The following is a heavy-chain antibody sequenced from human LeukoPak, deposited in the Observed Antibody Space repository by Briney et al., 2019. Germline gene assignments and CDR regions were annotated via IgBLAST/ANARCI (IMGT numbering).Heavy chain of an antibody. CDR1: GGSFSGYY. CDR3: ARGLPRTPYCTNGVCYGPKWFDP. J-gene: IGHJ5*02. Sequence: SETLSLTCAVYGGSFSGYYWSWIRQPPGKGLEWIGEINHSGSTNYNPSLESRVTISVDTSKNQFSLKLSSVTAADTAVYYCARGLPRTPYCTNGVCYGPKWFDPWGQGTLVTVSS. V-gene: IGHV4-34*01. CDR2: INHSGST. D-gene: IGHD2-8*01.